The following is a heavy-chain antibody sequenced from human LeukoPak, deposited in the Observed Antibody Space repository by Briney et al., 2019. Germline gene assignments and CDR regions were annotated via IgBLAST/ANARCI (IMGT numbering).Heavy chain of an antibody. CDR2: ISGSGGTT. J-gene: IGHJ4*02. CDR3: AKVLTFTSYYIDY. V-gene: IGHV3-23*01. CDR1: GFTFSSYA. D-gene: IGHD2/OR15-2a*01. Sequence: GGSLRLSCAASGFTFSSYAMSWVRQAPGKGLEWVSGISGSGGTTYYADSVKGRFTISRDNSKNTLYLQMNSLRPEDTAVYYCAKVLTFTSYYIDYWGQGTLVTVSS.